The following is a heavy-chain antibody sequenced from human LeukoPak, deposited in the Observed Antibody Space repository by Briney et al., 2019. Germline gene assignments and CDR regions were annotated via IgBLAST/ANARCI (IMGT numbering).Heavy chain of an antibody. V-gene: IGHV4-34*01. Sequence: PSETLSLTCAVYGGSFSGYYWSWIRRPPGKGLEWIGEINHSGSTNYNPSLKSRVTISVDTSKNQFSLKLSSVTAADTAVYYCATRGGPVVPAAIWPHWFEPWGQGTLVTVSS. CDR3: ATRGGPVVPAAIWPHWFEP. D-gene: IGHD2-2*01. CDR1: GGSFSGYY. J-gene: IGHJ5*02. CDR2: INHSGST.